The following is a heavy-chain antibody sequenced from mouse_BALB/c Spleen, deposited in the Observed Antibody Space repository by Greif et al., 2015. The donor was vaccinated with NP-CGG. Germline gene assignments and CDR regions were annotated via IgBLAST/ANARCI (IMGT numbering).Heavy chain of an antibody. V-gene: IGHV5-9-3*01. J-gene: IGHJ3*01. CDR1: GFTFRSYA. CDR3: ASKPTMITFAY. Sequence: EVQGVESGGGLVKPGGSLKLSCAASGFTFRSYAMSWVRQTPEKRLEWVATISSGGSYTYYPDSVKGRFTISRDNAKNTLYLQMSSLRSEDTAMYYCASKPTMITFAYWGQGTLVTVSA. D-gene: IGHD2-4*01. CDR2: ISSGGSYT.